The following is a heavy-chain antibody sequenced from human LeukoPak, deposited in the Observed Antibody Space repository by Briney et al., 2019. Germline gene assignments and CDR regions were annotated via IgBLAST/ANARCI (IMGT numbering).Heavy chain of an antibody. CDR3: ARGRFDYYDSSGYYRPREYYSYYYMDV. J-gene: IGHJ6*03. CDR1: GGSIRNYY. Sequence: SETLSLTCTVPGGSIRNYYWSWIRQPPGRGLEWIGYIYYSGSTNYNPSLKSRVTISVDTSKNQISLKLSSVTAADTAAYYCARGRFDYYDSSGYYRPREYYSYYYMDVWGKGTTVTISS. CDR2: IYYSGST. V-gene: IGHV4-59*01. D-gene: IGHD3-22*01.